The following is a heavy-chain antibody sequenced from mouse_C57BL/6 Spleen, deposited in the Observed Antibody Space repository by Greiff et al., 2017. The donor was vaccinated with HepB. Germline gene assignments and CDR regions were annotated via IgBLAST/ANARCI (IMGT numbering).Heavy chain of an antibody. Sequence: DVHLVESGGGLVKPGGSLKLSCAASGFTFSDYGMHWVRQAPEKGLEWVAYISSGSSTIYYADTVKGRFTISRDNAKNTLFLQMTSLRSEDTAMYYCARNYGSSYGAYWGQGTLVTVSA. CDR2: ISSGSSTI. J-gene: IGHJ3*01. CDR3: ARNYGSSYGAY. D-gene: IGHD1-1*01. V-gene: IGHV5-17*01. CDR1: GFTFSDYG.